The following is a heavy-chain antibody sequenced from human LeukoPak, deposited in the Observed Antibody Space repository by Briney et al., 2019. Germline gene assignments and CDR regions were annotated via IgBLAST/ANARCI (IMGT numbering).Heavy chain of an antibody. CDR2: IYSGGST. CDR3: ARESGYSYGYPV. CDR1: GFTVSSNY. J-gene: IGHJ3*01. D-gene: IGHD5-18*01. V-gene: IGHV3-66*01. Sequence: GGSLRLSCAASGFTVSSNYMSWVRQAPGKGLEWVSVIYSGGSTYYADSVKGRFTISRDNAKNSLYLQMNSLRAEDTAVYYCARESGYSYGYPVWGQGTMVTVSS.